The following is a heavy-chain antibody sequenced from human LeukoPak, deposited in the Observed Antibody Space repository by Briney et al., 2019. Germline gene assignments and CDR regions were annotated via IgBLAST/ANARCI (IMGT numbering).Heavy chain of an antibody. D-gene: IGHD6-19*01. CDR1: GAPISRIY. J-gene: IGHJ4*02. CDR2: IYNGVPT. CDR3: VQTTGWPGFDY. Sequence: SETLSLTCTTSGAPISRIYWSWVRQPPGKGLEWIGDIYNGVPTFFNPSLKSRVTLSVDTSKTQFSLQLASVTAADTAVYYCVQTTGWPGFDYWGQGILVTVSS. V-gene: IGHV4-4*09.